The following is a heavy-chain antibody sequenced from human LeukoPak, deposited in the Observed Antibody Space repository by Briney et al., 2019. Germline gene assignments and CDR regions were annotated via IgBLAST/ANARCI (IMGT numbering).Heavy chain of an antibody. V-gene: IGHV3-33*01. Sequence: GGSLRLSCAASGFTFSSYGMHWVRQAPGKGLGWVAVIWYDGSNKYYADSVKGRFTISRDNSKNTLYLQMNSLRAEDTAVYYCARDRYDSSGYFFDYWGQGTLVTVSS. J-gene: IGHJ4*02. D-gene: IGHD3-22*01. CDR2: IWYDGSNK. CDR3: ARDRYDSSGYFFDY. CDR1: GFTFSSYG.